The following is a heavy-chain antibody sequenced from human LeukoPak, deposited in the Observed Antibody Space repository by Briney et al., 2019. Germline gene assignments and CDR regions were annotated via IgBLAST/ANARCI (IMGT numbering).Heavy chain of an antibody. V-gene: IGHV4-34*01. CDR1: GGSFSGYY. CDR2: INHSGST. Sequence: PSETLSLTCAVYGGSFSGYYWSWIRQPPGKGLEWIGEINHSGSTNYNPSLKSRVTISVDTSKNQFSLKLSSVTVADTAVYYCARGQSYDILTGYYYYGMDVWGQGTTVTVSS. CDR3: ARGQSYDILTGYYYYGMDV. D-gene: IGHD3-9*01. J-gene: IGHJ6*02.